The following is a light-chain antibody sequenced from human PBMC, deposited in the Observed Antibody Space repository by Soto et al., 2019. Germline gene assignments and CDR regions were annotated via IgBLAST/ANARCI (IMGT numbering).Light chain of an antibody. CDR2: DAS. J-gene: IGKJ3*01. CDR1: QSVSSY. Sequence: EIVLTQSPATLSLSPGERATLSCRASQSVSSYLAWYQQKPGQAPRLLIYDASNRATGIPARFSGSGSGTDFTLTISSREPEDFAVYYWQQRSNWRRIFTFGPGTKVDIK. CDR3: QQRSNWRRIFT. V-gene: IGKV3-11*01.